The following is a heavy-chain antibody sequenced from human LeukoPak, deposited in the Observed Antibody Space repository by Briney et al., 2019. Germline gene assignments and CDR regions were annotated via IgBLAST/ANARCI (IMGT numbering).Heavy chain of an antibody. CDR1: GFTFSSYA. J-gene: IGHJ4*02. Sequence: GGSLRLSCAASGFTFSSYAMSWVRQAPGKGLEWVSAISGSGGSTYYADSVKGRFTISRDNSKNTLYLQLNSLRAEDTAVYYCAKDRVAGTSELDYWGQGTLVTVSS. CDR2: ISGSGGST. CDR3: AKDRVAGTSELDY. D-gene: IGHD6-19*01. V-gene: IGHV3-23*01.